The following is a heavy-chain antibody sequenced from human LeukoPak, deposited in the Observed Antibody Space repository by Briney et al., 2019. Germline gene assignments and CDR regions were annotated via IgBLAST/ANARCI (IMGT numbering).Heavy chain of an antibody. CDR2: IYYSGST. D-gene: IGHD3-9*01. CDR3: SRFRYFDWPPGLDY. Sequence: PSQTLSLTCTVSGGSISSGDYYWGWIRQPPGKGLEWIGSIYYSGSTYYNPSLKSRVTISVDTSKNQFSLKLSSVTAADTAVYYCSRFRYFDWPPGLDYWGQGTLVTVSS. CDR1: GGSISSGDYY. V-gene: IGHV4-39*01. J-gene: IGHJ4*02.